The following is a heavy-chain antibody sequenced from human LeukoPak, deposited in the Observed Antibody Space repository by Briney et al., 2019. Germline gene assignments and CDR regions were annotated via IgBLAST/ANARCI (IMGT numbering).Heavy chain of an antibody. CDR1: GGSISSYY. CDR2: IYTSGST. Sequence: SETLSLTCTVSGGSISSYYWSWIRQPAGKGLEWIGRIYTSGSTNYNPSLKSRVTMSVDTSKNQFSLKLSSVTAADTAVYYCAREYCTSCPPRFDPWGQGTPVTVSS. V-gene: IGHV4-4*07. CDR3: AREYCTSCPPRFDP. J-gene: IGHJ5*02. D-gene: IGHD2-2*01.